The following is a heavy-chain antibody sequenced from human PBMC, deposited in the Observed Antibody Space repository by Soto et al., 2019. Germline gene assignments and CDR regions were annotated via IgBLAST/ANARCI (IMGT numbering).Heavy chain of an antibody. V-gene: IGHV4-39*01. CDR2: IYYSGST. Sequence: QLQLQESGPGLVKPSETLSLTCTVSGGSISSSSYYWGWIRQPPGKGLEWIGSIYYSGSTYYNPSLKSRVTISVDTSKNQFSLKLSSVTAADTAVYYCARHIYGSGSYYKVIGYYFDYWGQGTLVTVSS. CDR3: ARHIYGSGSYYKVIGYYFDY. J-gene: IGHJ4*02. CDR1: GGSISSSSYY. D-gene: IGHD3-10*01.